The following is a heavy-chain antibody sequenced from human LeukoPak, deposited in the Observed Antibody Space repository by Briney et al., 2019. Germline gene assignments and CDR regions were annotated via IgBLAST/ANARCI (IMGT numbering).Heavy chain of an antibody. CDR2: IKQEGREK. J-gene: IGHJ4*02. D-gene: IGHD5-18*01. Sequence: GGSLRLSCAASGFTLSSYWMGWVRQAPGKGLEWVANIKQEGREKYYVDSVTGRSTTSKDNAKNSLYLQMTSLRAEDTAVYYCARGSRCIQFDDWGEGTMVTVSS. V-gene: IGHV3-7*04. CDR3: ARGSRCIQFDD. CDR1: GFTLSSYW.